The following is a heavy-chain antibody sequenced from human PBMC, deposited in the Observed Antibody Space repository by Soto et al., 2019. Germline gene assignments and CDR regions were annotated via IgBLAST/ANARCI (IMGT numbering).Heavy chain of an antibody. J-gene: IGHJ4*02. V-gene: IGHV3-33*01. Sequence: GGSLRLSCAASGFTFSSYGMHWVRQAPGKGLEWVAVIWYDGSNKYYADSVKGRFTTSRDNSKNTLYLQMNSLRAEDTAVYYCAREGQTYYYDSSGYYYVHYWGQGTLVTVSS. D-gene: IGHD3-22*01. CDR3: AREGQTYYYDSSGYYYVHY. CDR1: GFTFSSYG. CDR2: IWYDGSNK.